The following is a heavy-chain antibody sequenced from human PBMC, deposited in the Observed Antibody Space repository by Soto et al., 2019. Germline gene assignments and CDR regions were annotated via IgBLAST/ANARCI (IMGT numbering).Heavy chain of an antibody. D-gene: IGHD1-26*01. CDR1: GFTFSNAW. Sequence: EVQLVESGGGLVKPGGSLRLSCAASGFTFSNAWMNWVRQAPGKGLEWVGRIKSKTDGGRTDYAAPVKGRFTISRDDSINPLYLRMKRLKTSDTAVYYCPPDRLVRLVGGFDYWGQGTLVTVSS. J-gene: IGHJ4*02. CDR3: PPDRLVRLVGGFDY. CDR2: IKSKTDGGRT. V-gene: IGHV3-15*07.